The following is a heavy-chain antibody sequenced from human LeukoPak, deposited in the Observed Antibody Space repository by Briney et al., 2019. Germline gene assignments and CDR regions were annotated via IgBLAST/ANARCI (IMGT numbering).Heavy chain of an antibody. J-gene: IGHJ5*01. CDR2: LSDNGGSP. CDR3: AKDPETYSSRWFDS. V-gene: IGHV3-23*01. CDR1: GFTFSNYA. D-gene: IGHD2-21*01. Sequence: PGGSLRLSCAASGFTFSNYAMSWVRQAPGKGLEWVSSLSDNGGSPYYADSVKGRFTISRDNSKNTLPLHLNSLRVEDTAVYYCAKDPETYSSRWFDSWGQGTLVTVSS.